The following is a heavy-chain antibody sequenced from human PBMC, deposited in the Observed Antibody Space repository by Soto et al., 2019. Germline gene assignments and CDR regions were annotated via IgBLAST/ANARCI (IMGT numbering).Heavy chain of an antibody. CDR1: GFTFSSYG. D-gene: IGHD6-19*01. CDR2: IWSDGSKK. J-gene: IGHJ4*02. Sequence: QVQLVESGGGVVQPGRSLRLSCAASGFTFSSYGMHWVRQAPGKGLEWVAIIWSDGSKKYYADSVKGRFTISRDNSKNTLYLQMTSLRAEDTAVYYCARDDRVAVASFDYWGQGALVTVSS. CDR3: ARDDRVAVASFDY. V-gene: IGHV3-33*01.